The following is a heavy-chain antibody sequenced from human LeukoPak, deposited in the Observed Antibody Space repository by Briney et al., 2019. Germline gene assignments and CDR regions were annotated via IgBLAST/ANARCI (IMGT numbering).Heavy chain of an antibody. V-gene: IGHV3-23*01. Sequence: GSLRLSCAASGFTFSSYAMSWVRQAPGKGLEWVSAISGSGGSTYYADSVKGRFTISRDNSKNTLYLQMNSLRAEDTAVYYCARNPRIAAAGYYYYMDVWGKGTTVTVSS. CDR3: ARNPRIAAAGYYYYMDV. J-gene: IGHJ6*03. CDR2: ISGSGGST. CDR1: GFTFSSYA. D-gene: IGHD6-6*01.